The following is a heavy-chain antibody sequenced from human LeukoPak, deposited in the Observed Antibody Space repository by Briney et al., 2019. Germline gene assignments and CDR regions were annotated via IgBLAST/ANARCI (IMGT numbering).Heavy chain of an antibody. Sequence: GGSLRLSCVASKFTFSTYSMSWVRQAPGKGLEWVSSVSSSGYISYADSVKGRFTISRDNAKNSLYLQMNSLRAEDTAVYYCARVSPNTVTTLQYFDYWGQGTLVTVSS. J-gene: IGHJ4*02. CDR1: KFTFSTYS. V-gene: IGHV3-21*01. CDR3: ARVSPNTVTTLQYFDY. CDR2: VSSSGYI. D-gene: IGHD4-17*01.